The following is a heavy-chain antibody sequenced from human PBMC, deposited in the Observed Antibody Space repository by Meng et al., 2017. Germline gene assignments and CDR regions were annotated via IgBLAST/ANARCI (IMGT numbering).Heavy chain of an antibody. J-gene: IGHJ4*02. CDR2: IWYDGSNK. V-gene: IGHV3-33*01. CDR1: GFTFSSYG. Sequence: VELGESGGGGVQPGRSLRLSCAASGFTFSSYGMHWVRQAPGKGLEWVAVIWYDGSNKYYADSVKGRFTISRDNSKNTLYLQMNSLRAEDTAVYYCASSPSVAGTFVDYWGQGTLVTVSS. CDR3: ASSPSVAGTFVDY. D-gene: IGHD6-19*01.